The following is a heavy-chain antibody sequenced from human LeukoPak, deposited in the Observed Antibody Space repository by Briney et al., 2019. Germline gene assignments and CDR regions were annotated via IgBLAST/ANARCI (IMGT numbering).Heavy chain of an antibody. Sequence: ASVKVSCKASGYTFTGYYMHWLRQAPGQGLEWMGWINPNSGGTNYAQKFQGRVTMTRDTSISTAYMELSRLRSDDTAVYYCARDHRRYCSGGSCYGYWGQGTLVTVSS. D-gene: IGHD2-15*01. J-gene: IGHJ4*02. CDR1: GYTFTGYY. CDR2: INPNSGGT. V-gene: IGHV1-2*02. CDR3: ARDHRRYCSGGSCYGY.